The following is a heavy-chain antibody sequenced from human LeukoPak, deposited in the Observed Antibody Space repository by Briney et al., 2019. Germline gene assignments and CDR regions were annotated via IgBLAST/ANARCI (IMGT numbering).Heavy chain of an antibody. CDR1: GGSISSYY. J-gene: IGHJ5*02. CDR2: IYYSGST. Sequence: SETLSLTCTVSGGSISSYYWSWIRQPPGKGLEWVGYIYYSGSTNYNPSLKSRVTISVDTSKNQFSLKLSSVTAADTAVYYCARLYIAAAGNWFDPWGQGTLVTVSS. CDR3: ARLYIAAAGNWFDP. V-gene: IGHV4-59*08. D-gene: IGHD6-13*01.